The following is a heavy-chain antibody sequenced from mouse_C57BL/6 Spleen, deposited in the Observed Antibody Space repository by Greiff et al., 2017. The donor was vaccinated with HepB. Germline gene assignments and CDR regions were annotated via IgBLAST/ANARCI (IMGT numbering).Heavy chain of an antibody. Sequence: EVMLVESGGGLVKPGGSLKLSCAASGFTFSSYAMSWVRQTPEKRLEWVATISDGGSYTYYPDNVKGRFTISRDNAKNNLYLQMSHLKSEDTAMYYCARENGNDYFDYWGQGTTLTVSS. CDR3: ARENGNDYFDY. CDR2: ISDGGSYT. V-gene: IGHV5-4*01. J-gene: IGHJ2*01. D-gene: IGHD1-1*01. CDR1: GFTFSSYA.